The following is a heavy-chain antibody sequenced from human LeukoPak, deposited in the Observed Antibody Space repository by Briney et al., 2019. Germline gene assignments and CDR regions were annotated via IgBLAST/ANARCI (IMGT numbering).Heavy chain of an antibody. J-gene: IGHJ6*03. CDR2: FDPEDGET. Sequence: ASVKVSCKASGYTFTSYYMHWVRQAPGKGLEWMGGFDPEDGETIYAQKFQGRVTMTEDTSTDTAYMELSSLRSEDTAVYYCATVGRIVGATAHCYYCMDVWGKGTTVTVSS. CDR1: GYTFTSYY. V-gene: IGHV1-24*01. CDR3: ATVGRIVGATAHCYYCMDV. D-gene: IGHD1-26*01.